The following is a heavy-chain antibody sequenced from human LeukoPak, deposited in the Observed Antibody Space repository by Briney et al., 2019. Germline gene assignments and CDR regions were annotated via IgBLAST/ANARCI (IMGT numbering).Heavy chain of an antibody. J-gene: IGHJ6*04. Sequence: GSSVKVSCKASGGSFSSYAISWVRQAPGQGLEWMGGIIPIFGTANYAQKFQGRVTITADKSTSTVYMELSSLRSEDTAVYYCARIPPYGSGSYSYYGMDVWGKGTTVTVSS. CDR3: ARIPPYGSGSYSYYGMDV. D-gene: IGHD3-10*01. V-gene: IGHV1-69*06. CDR1: GGSFSSYA. CDR2: IIPIFGTA.